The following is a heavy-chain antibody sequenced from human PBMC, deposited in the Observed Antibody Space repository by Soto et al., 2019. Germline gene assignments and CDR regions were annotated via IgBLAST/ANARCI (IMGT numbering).Heavy chain of an antibody. Sequence: GGSLRLSCAAFGFKISSSSMNWVRQAPGRGLEWVAYISDSGSNTLYADSVKGRFTVSRDTAKNSLYLQMDDLGAEDTAVYYCAREICSGALCYDTFDLWGRGTSVTVSS. CDR2: ISDSGSNT. D-gene: IGHD2-15*01. CDR3: AREICSGALCYDTFDL. J-gene: IGHJ3*01. V-gene: IGHV3-48*01. CDR1: GFKISSSS.